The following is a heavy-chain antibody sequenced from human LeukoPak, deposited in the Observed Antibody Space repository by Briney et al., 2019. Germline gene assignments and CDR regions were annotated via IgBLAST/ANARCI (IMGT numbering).Heavy chain of an antibody. CDR3: ARGSRYCSGGSCYYNWFDP. CDR1: GGSISSGDYY. D-gene: IGHD2-15*01. J-gene: IGHJ5*02. V-gene: IGHV4-30-4*01. Sequence: PSETLSLTCTVSGGSISSGDYYWSWLRQPPGKGLEWIGYIYYSGSTYYNPSLKSRVTISVNTSKNQFSLKLSSVTAADTAVYYCARGSRYCSGGSCYYNWFDPWGQGTLVTVSS. CDR2: IYYSGST.